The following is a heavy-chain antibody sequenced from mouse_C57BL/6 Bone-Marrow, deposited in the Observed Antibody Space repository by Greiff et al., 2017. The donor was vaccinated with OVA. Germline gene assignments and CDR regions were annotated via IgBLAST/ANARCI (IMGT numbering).Heavy chain of an antibody. J-gene: IGHJ3*01. D-gene: IGHD2-3*01. CDR3: ARDGYYRRFGY. CDR1: GFTFSSYA. Sequence: EVKVVESGGGLVKPGGSLKLSCAASGFTFSSYAMSWVRQTPEKRLEWVATISDGGSYTYYPDNVKGRFTISRDNAKNNLYLQMSHLKSEDTAMYYCARDGYYRRFGYWGQGTLVTVSA. V-gene: IGHV5-4*01. CDR2: ISDGGSYT.